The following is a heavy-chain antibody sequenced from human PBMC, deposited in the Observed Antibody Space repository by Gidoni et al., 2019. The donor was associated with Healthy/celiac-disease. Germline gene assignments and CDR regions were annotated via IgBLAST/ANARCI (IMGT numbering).Heavy chain of an antibody. V-gene: IGHV4-34*01. Sequence: QVQLQQWGAGLLKPSETLSLTCAVYGGSFSGYYWSWIRQPPGKGLEWIGEINHSGSTNYNPSLKSRVTISVDTSKNQFSLKLSSVTAADTAVYYCARRIPIAAAGRTYYFDYWGQGTLVTVSS. CDR1: GGSFSGYY. D-gene: IGHD6-13*01. CDR3: ARRIPIAAAGRTYYFDY. CDR2: INHSGST. J-gene: IGHJ4*02.